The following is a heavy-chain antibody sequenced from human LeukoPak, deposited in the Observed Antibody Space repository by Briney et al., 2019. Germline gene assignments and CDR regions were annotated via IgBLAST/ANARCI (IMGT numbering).Heavy chain of an antibody. CDR3: ARDRIVARDYYYYGMDV. D-gene: IGHD5-12*01. CDR1: GGSINSGDYY. CDR2: IYYSGST. V-gene: IGHV4-30-4*01. Sequence: SQTLSLTCTVSGGSINSGDYYWSWIRQPPGKGLEWIGYIYYSGSTYYNPSLKSRVTISVDTSKNQFSLKLSSVTAADTAVYYCARDRIVARDYYYYGMDVWGQGTTVTVSS. J-gene: IGHJ6*02.